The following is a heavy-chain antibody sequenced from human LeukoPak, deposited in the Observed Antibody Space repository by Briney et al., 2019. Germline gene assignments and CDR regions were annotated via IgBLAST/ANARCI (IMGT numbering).Heavy chain of an antibody. D-gene: IGHD6-19*01. CDR3: ARAGSGGSFDY. V-gene: IGHV4-59*02. J-gene: IGHJ4*02. CDR1: GGSVTTYY. CDR2: VSHSGST. Sequence: SETLSLTCPVSGGSVTTYYWSWIRQPPGKELEWIGYVSHSGSTNCNPSLKSRVTMSLDTSKNHFSLRLTSVNAADTAVYYCARAGSGGSFDYWGQGSLVTVSS.